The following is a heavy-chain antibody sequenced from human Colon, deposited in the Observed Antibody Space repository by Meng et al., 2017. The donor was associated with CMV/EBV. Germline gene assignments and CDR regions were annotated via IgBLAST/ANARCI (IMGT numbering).Heavy chain of an antibody. V-gene: IGHV3-48*03. CDR1: GFPFGDYE. CDR2: ISSSGNTV. D-gene: IGHD4-11*01. Sequence: GGSLRLSCVASGFPFGDYEINWVRQAPGKGLEWISYISSSGNTVYSADSVKGRFTFSRDNAKNSVYVQMDSLRVEDTAVYYCAKGTTLTTLDYWGQGTLVTVSS. J-gene: IGHJ4*02. CDR3: AKGTTLTTLDY.